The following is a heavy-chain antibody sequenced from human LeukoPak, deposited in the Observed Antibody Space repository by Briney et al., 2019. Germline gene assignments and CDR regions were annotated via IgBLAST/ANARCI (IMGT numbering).Heavy chain of an antibody. CDR2: ISSSGSTI. CDR1: GFTFSSYE. Sequence: GGSLRLSCAASGFTFSSYEMNWVRQAPGKGLEWVSYISSSGSTIYYADSVKGRFTISRDNAKNSLYLQMNSLRAEDTAVYYCARRIAVANDYWGQGTLATVSS. CDR3: ARRIAVANDY. D-gene: IGHD6-19*01. J-gene: IGHJ4*02. V-gene: IGHV3-48*03.